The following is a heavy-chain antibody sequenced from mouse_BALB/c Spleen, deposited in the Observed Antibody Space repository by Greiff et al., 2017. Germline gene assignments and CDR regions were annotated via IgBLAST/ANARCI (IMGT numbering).Heavy chain of an antibody. CDR3: AREDGRGAMDY. D-gene: IGHD1-1*02. V-gene: IGHV3-5*02. J-gene: IGHJ4*01. Sequence: EVKLVESGPGLVKPSQTVSLTCTVTGISITTGNYRWSWIRQFPGNKLEWIGYIYYSGTITYNPSLTSRTTITRDTSKNQFFLEMNSLTAEDTATYYCAREDGRGAMDYWGQGTSVTVSS. CDR2: IYYSGTI. CDR1: GISITTGNYR.